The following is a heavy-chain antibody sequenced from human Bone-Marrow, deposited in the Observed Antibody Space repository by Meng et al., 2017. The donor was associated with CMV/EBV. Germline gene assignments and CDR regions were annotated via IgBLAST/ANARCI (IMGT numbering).Heavy chain of an antibody. V-gene: IGHV4-61*01. Sequence: GSLSLTCTVSGGSVSSGSYYWSWIRQPPGKGLEWIGYIYYSGSTNYNPSLKSRVTISVDTSKNQFSLKLSSVTAADTAVYYCARAYCSSTSCYHPYYGMDVWGQGTTVTVSS. D-gene: IGHD2-2*01. CDR1: GGSVSSGSYY. CDR3: ARAYCSSTSCYHPYYGMDV. CDR2: IYYSGST. J-gene: IGHJ6*02.